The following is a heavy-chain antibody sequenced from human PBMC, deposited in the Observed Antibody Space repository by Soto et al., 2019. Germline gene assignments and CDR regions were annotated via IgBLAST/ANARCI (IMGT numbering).Heavy chain of an antibody. J-gene: IGHJ4*02. V-gene: IGHV3-73*02. Sequence: EVQLVESGGGLVQPGGSLKLSCAASGFTLSASVIYWVRPASGKGLEWVGRIRSRSNGYATAYAASVRGRFTISRDESNNTAYLQMDSVKTEDTAVYYCTRPGYSNYDSDYWGQGTLVTVSS. CDR3: TRPGYSNYDSDY. D-gene: IGHD5-12*01. CDR1: GFTLSASV. CDR2: IRSRSNGYAT.